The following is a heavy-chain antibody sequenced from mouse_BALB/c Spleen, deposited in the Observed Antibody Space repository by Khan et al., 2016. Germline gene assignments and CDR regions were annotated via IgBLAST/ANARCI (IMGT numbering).Heavy chain of an antibody. CDR3: AKTDHYYDDWFAP. Sequence: VQLQESGPGLVAPSQSLSITCTVSGFSLTNSGVHWIRQPPGKGLEWLGVIWHGGSTDYNSALMSRLSITKDNSQTQVFLKMISLQTDDTAMYYCAKTDHYYDDWFAPWRQCTLVIVSA. D-gene: IGHD1-1*01. CDR2: IWHGGST. V-gene: IGHV2-9*02. CDR1: GFSLTNSG. J-gene: IGHJ3*01.